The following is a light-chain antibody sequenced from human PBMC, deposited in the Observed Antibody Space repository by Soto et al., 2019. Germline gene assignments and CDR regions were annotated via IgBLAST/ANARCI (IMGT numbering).Light chain of an antibody. CDR3: QQRFNWPLP. V-gene: IGKV3-11*01. Sequence: EIVLTQSPATLSLSPGGRATLSCRASRSVSTFLAWYQQIPGQAPRLLIYDASKRATGVTTGFSGSGSGTDFSLTISSLEPEDFAVYYCQQRFNWPLPFGGGTKVEIK. J-gene: IGKJ4*01. CDR2: DAS. CDR1: RSVSTF.